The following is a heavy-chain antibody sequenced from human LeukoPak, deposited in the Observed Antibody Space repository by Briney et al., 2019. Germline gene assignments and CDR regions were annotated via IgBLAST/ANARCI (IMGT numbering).Heavy chain of an antibody. J-gene: IGHJ5*02. Sequence: ASVKVSCKASGYTFTTFDINWVRQATGQGREWRGWMNPNSGNTGDAQRFQGRVTMPRNTSISPAYLELSRLRSEDTAVYYCARGLLGFMRSDYSNYWDNWFDPWGQGTLVTVSS. D-gene: IGHD4-11*01. V-gene: IGHV1-8*02. CDR1: GYTFTTFD. CDR3: ARGLLGFMRSDYSNYWDNWFDP. CDR2: MNPNSGNT.